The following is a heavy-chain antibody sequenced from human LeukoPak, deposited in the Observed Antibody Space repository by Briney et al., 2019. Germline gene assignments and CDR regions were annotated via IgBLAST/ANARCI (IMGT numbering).Heavy chain of an antibody. CDR1: GGSISSGDYY. V-gene: IGHV4-30-4*01. Sequence: SETLSLTCTVSGGSISSGDYYWSWIRQPPGKALEWIGYIYYRGSTYYNPSLKSRVTISVDTSKNQFSLKLSSVTAADTAVYYFSKHETEYEILTGYDYYYYGMDVWGKGTTVTVSS. J-gene: IGHJ6*04. D-gene: IGHD3-9*01. CDR2: IYYRGST. CDR3: SKHETEYEILTGYDYYYYGMDV.